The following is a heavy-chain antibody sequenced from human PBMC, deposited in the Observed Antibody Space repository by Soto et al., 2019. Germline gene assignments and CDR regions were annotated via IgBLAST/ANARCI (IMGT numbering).Heavy chain of an antibody. D-gene: IGHD3-9*01. Sequence: GASVKVSCKASGYTFTSYGISWVRQAPGQGLEWMGWISAYNGNTNYAQKLQGRVTMTTDTSTSTAYMELRSLRSDDTAVYYCASWTNLTGFYYYGMDVWGQGTTVTVS. CDR1: GYTFTSYG. J-gene: IGHJ6*02. CDR2: ISAYNGNT. CDR3: ASWTNLTGFYYYGMDV. V-gene: IGHV1-18*01.